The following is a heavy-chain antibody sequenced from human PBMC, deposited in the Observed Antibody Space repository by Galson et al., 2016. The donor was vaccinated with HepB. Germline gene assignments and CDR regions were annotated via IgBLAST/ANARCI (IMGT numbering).Heavy chain of an antibody. D-gene: IGHD2-15*01. Sequence: SVKVSCKASGYTFSNYGISWVRQAPGQGLEWMGWISAYNGDTNYAQKLQGRVTMSSDTSTSTAYMELRTLRSDDTAVYYCARERVVAATPGRYFDLWGRGTLVTVSS. CDR3: ARERVVAATPGRYFDL. CDR2: ISAYNGDT. V-gene: IGHV1-18*01. CDR1: GYTFSNYG. J-gene: IGHJ2*01.